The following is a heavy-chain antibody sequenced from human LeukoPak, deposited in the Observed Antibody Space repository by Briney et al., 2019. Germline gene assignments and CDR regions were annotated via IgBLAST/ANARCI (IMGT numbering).Heavy chain of an antibody. D-gene: IGHD6-19*01. CDR2: VYYTGST. Sequence: SETLSLTCTVSGASISAYFWTWIRQPPGKEMEWIGSVYYTGSTNYKPSLKSRVTISLDTPKGQFSLKMTSLTAEDTAVYYCAGGQGWLPDYWGQGTLVTVSS. J-gene: IGHJ4*02. CDR3: AGGQGWLPDY. V-gene: IGHV4-59*01. CDR1: GASISAYF.